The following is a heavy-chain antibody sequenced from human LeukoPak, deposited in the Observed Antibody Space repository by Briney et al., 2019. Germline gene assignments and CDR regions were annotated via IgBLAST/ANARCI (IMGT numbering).Heavy chain of an antibody. CDR2: IYTSGTI. J-gene: IGHJ5*02. V-gene: IGHV4-4*07. CDR3: ARDSGTTGEVKFDP. CDR1: GGSISSYY. Sequence: SETLSLTRTVSGGSISSYYWSWIRQPAGTALEWIGRIYTSGTITYNPSLKSRVTMSVDTSKNQFSLKLSSVTAADTAVYYCARDSGTTGEVKFDPWGQGTLVTVSS. D-gene: IGHD3-10*01.